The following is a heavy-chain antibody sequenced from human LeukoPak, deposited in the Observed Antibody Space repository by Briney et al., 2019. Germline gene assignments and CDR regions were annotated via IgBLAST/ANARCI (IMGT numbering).Heavy chain of an antibody. CDR2: IYTSGST. D-gene: IGHD3-22*01. V-gene: IGHV4-4*07. Sequence: SETLSLTCTVSGGSISSYYWSWIRQPAGKGLEWIGRIYTSGSTNYNPSLKSRVTMSVDTSKNQFSLKLSSVTAADTAVYYCARGRNYYDSSGYYYESAFDIWGQGTMLTVSS. J-gene: IGHJ3*02. CDR1: GGSISSYY. CDR3: ARGRNYYDSSGYYYESAFDI.